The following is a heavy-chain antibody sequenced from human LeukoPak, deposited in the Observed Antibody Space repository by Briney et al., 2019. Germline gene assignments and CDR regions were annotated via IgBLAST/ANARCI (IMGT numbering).Heavy chain of an antibody. CDR3: AIDGYFDWLSQGSGDY. D-gene: IGHD3-9*01. CDR1: GYTFTSYD. V-gene: IGHV1-8*01. Sequence: ASVKVSCKASGYTFTSYDINWVRQATGQGLEWMGWMNPNSGNTGYAQKFQGGVTMTRNTSISTAYMELSSLRSEDTAVYYCAIDGYFDWLSQGSGDYWGQGTLVTVSS. CDR2: MNPNSGNT. J-gene: IGHJ4*02.